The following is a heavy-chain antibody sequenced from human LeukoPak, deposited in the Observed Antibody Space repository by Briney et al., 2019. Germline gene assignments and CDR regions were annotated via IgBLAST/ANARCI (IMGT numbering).Heavy chain of an antibody. Sequence: GGSLRLSCAASGFTFSSYWMSWVRQAPGKGLEWVASIKQDGSEKYYVDSVKGRFTISRDNAKNSLYLQMNSLRAEDTAVYYCARLVTRDLTGYLRTDYFDYWGQGTLVTVSS. CDR3: ARLVTRDLTGYLRTDYFDY. V-gene: IGHV3-7*01. D-gene: IGHD3-9*01. CDR1: GFTFSSYW. CDR2: IKQDGSEK. J-gene: IGHJ4*02.